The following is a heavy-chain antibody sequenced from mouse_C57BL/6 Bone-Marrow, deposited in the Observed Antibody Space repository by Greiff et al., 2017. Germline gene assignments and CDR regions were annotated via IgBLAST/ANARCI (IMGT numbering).Heavy chain of an antibody. Sequence: DVKLVESGPGMVKPSQSLSLTCTVTGYSITSGYDWHWIRHFPGNKLEWMGYISYSGSTNSNPSLKSRISITHDTSKNHFFLKLNSVTTEDTATYYCARGDYGSLYWYFDVGGTGTTVTVSS. CDR3: ARGDYGSLYWYFDV. J-gene: IGHJ1*03. CDR1: GYSITSGYD. CDR2: ISYSGST. V-gene: IGHV3-1*01. D-gene: IGHD1-1*01.